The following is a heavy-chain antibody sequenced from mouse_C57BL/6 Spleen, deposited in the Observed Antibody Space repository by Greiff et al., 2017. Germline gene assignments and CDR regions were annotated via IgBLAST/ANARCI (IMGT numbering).Heavy chain of an antibody. J-gene: IGHJ3*01. CDR2: ISSGGSYT. D-gene: IGHD2-4*01. V-gene: IGHV5-6*01. CDR1: GFTFSSYG. Sequence: EVMLVESGGDLVKPGGSLKLSCAASGFTFSSYGMSWVRQTPDKRLEWVATISSGGSYTYYPDSVKGRCTISRDNAKNTLYLQMSSLKSEDTAMYYCARGYDYEGGFAYWGQGTLVTVSA. CDR3: ARGYDYEGGFAY.